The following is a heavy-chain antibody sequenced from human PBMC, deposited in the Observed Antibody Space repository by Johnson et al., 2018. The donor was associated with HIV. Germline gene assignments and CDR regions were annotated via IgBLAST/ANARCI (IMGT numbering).Heavy chain of an antibody. D-gene: IGHD3-9*01. J-gene: IGHJ3*02. V-gene: IGHV3-33*06. CDR2: IWYDGNNK. CDR1: GFTFSSYG. CDR3: AKDGIDRERIRYFDWLLLNAFDI. Sequence: VQLVESGGGVVQPGRSLRLSCAASGFTFSSYGMHWVRQAPGKGLEWVAVIWYDGNNKYYADSVKGRFTIPRDNSKNTLYMQMNSLRAEDTAVYYCAKDGIDRERIRYFDWLLLNAFDIWGQGTMVTVSS.